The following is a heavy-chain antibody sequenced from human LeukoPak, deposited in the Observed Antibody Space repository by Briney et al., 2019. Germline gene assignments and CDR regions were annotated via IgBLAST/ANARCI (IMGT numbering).Heavy chain of an antibody. CDR2: INWNGGST. CDR1: GFTFDDYG. D-gene: IGHD2-21*02. Sequence: GGSLRLSCAASGFTFDDYGMSWVRQAPGKGLEWVSGINWNGGSTGYADSVKGRFTISRDNAKNSLYLQMNSLRAEDTALYYCARVRGDHYYYYYMDVWGKGTTVTVSS. CDR3: ARVRGDHYYYYYMDV. J-gene: IGHJ6*03. V-gene: IGHV3-20*04.